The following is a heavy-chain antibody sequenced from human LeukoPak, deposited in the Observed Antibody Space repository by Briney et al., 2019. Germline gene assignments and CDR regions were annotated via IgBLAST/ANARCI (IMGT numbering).Heavy chain of an antibody. D-gene: IGHD3-10*01. Sequence: ASVKVSCKASGYTFTGYYMHWVRQAPGQGLEWMGWINPNSGGTNYAQKFQGRVTMTRDTSISTAYMELSRLRSDDTAVYYCARDHKRMVRGAIDPWGQGTLVTVSS. J-gene: IGHJ5*02. V-gene: IGHV1-2*02. CDR3: ARDHKRMVRGAIDP. CDR2: INPNSGGT. CDR1: GYTFTGYY.